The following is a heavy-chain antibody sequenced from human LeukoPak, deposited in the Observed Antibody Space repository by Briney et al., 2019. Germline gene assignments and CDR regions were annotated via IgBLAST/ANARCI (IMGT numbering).Heavy chain of an antibody. CDR2: IYYSGST. CDR1: GGSISSYY. V-gene: IGHV4-59*08. D-gene: IGHD3-10*01. Sequence: SETLSLTCTVSGGSISSYYWSWIRQPPRKGLEWIGYIYYSGSTNYNPSLKSRVTISVDTSKNQFSLKLSSVTAADTAVYYCARKLLNNWFDPWGQGTLVTVSS. J-gene: IGHJ5*02. CDR3: ARKLLNNWFDP.